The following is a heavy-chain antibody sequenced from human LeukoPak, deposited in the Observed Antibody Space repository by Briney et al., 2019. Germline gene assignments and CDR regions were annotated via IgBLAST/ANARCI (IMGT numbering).Heavy chain of an antibody. CDR2: ISSSGSKT. V-gene: IGHV3-23*01. J-gene: IGHJ4*02. CDR1: GFTFSNYA. D-gene: IGHD3-9*01. Sequence: GGSLRLSCAASGFTFSNYAMNWVRQAPGKGLEWVSFISSSGSKTYYVDSVEGRFTISRDNSRKTLYLQMNSLRAEDTAVYYCAKVDKYWGQGTLVTVSS. CDR3: AKVDKY.